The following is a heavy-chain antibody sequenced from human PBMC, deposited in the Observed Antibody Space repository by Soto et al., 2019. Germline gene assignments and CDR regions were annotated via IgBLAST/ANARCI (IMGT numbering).Heavy chain of an antibody. CDR1: GGSISSSSSY. Sequence: SETLSLTCTVSGGSISSSSSYCGWIRQPPGKGLEWIGSIFYSGSTYYNPSLKSRVTISVDTSKNQFSLKLSSVTAADTAMYYCVCVFSGGYGYGFYYYGMDVCGQGTTVT. V-gene: IGHV4-39*01. CDR3: VCVFSGGYGYGFYYYGMDV. J-gene: IGHJ6*02. D-gene: IGHD5-18*01. CDR2: IFYSGST.